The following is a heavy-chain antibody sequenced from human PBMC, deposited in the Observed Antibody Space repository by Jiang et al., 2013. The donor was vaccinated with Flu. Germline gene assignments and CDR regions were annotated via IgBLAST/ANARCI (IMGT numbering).Heavy chain of an antibody. Sequence: AMNWVRQAPGQGLEWMGWINTNTGNPTYAQGFTGRFVFSLDTSVSTAYLQISSLKAEDTAVYYCARAIPTYYYDSSGYYYWDYWGQGTLVTVSS. CDR3: ARAIPTYYYDSSGYYYWDY. CDR1: A. D-gene: IGHD3-22*01. J-gene: IGHJ4*02. V-gene: IGHV7-4-1*02. CDR2: INTNTGNP.